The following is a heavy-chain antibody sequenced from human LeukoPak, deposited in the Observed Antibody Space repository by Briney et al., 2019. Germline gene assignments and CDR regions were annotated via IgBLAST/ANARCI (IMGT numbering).Heavy chain of an antibody. CDR1: GLTLSNDW. CDR3: STLRSIATDY. J-gene: IGHJ4*02. V-gene: IGHV3-15*01. Sequence: GGSLRLSCAASGLTLSNDWMSWVRQAPGKGLEWVGHIKSKTDGGTTDYAAPVEGRFTISRDDSKNTLYLQMNSLKTEDTAVYYCSTLRSIATDYWGQGTLVTVSS. CDR2: IKSKTDGGTT. D-gene: IGHD2-2*01.